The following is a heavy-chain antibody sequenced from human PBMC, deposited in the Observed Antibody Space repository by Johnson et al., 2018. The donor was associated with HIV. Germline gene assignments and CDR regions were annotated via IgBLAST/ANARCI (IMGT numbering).Heavy chain of an antibody. CDR1: GFPFSSYG. CDR3: AKCIWGSSLIDAFDI. J-gene: IGHJ3*02. CDR2: MWYDGSNK. D-gene: IGHD6-13*01. Sequence: QVQLVESGGGVVQPGRSLRLSCTASGFPFSSYGMHWVRQAPGRGLEWVAVMWYDGSNKYYADSVKGRFTISRDNSKNTLYLQMNSLRAEDTAVYYCAKCIWGSSLIDAFDIWGQGTRVTVSS. V-gene: IGHV3-33*06.